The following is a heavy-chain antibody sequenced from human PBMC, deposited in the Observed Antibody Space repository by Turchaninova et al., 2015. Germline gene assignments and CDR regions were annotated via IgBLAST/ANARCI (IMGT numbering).Heavy chain of an antibody. J-gene: IGHJ4*02. V-gene: IGHV1-18*01. CDR2: ISGYNGNI. CDR1: GYTFTSRG. D-gene: IGHD3-9*01. Sequence: GASVKVSCKASGYTFTSRGVSWVRQAPGQGLEWMGWISGYNGNINYAQKFQGRVTMTTDTSTSTAYMELRSLRSDDTAVYYCARDRTTVLIGYSPIYWGQGTLVTLSS. CDR3: ARDRTTVLIGYSPIY.